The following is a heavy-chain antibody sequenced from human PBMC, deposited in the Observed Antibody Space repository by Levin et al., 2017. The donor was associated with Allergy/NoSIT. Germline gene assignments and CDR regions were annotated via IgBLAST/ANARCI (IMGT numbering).Heavy chain of an antibody. J-gene: IGHJ4*02. V-gene: IGHV4-38-2*02. CDR1: GYSISSGYY. Sequence: SETLSLTCTVSGYSISSGYYWGWIRQPPGKGLEWIGGIYHNGITYYNPSLKSRVTMSVDTSKNQFSLKLSSVTAADTAVYYCARDQSPQDSWGQGILVTVSS. CDR2: IYHNGIT. CDR3: ARDQSPQDS.